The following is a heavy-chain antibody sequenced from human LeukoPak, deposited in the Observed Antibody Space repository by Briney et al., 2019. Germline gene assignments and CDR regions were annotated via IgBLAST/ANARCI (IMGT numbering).Heavy chain of an antibody. CDR2: IYYSGST. V-gene: IGHV4-39*01. J-gene: IGHJ4*02. CDR3: ASPGSSSLIT. CDR1: SYY. Sequence: SYYWGWIRQPPGKGLEWIGSIYYSGSTYYNPSLKSRVTISADTSKNQFSLKLSSVTAADTAVYYCASPGSSSLITWGQGTLVTVSS. D-gene: IGHD6-13*01.